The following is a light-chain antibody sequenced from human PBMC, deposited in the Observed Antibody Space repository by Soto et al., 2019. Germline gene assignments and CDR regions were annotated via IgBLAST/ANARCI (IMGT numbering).Light chain of an antibody. V-gene: IGKV1-9*01. J-gene: IGKJ3*01. CDR1: QGISSY. CDR2: AAS. CDR3: QQLNSYPFT. Sequence: DIQLTQSPSFLSASVGDRVTITCRASQGISSYLAWYQQKPGKAPKLLIYAASTLQSGVPSRFSGSGSGTEFTLTISSLQPEDFATYYCQQLNSYPFTVGPGTKVDLK.